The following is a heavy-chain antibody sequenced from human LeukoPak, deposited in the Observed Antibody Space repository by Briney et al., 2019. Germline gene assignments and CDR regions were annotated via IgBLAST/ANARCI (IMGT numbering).Heavy chain of an antibody. CDR3: ARVMGYIAAAGGAAFDI. V-gene: IGHV1-69*04. CDR1: GGTFSSYA. D-gene: IGHD6-13*01. CDR2: IIPTLGIA. Sequence: ASVKVSCKASGGTFSSYAISWVRQAPGQGLEWMGRIIPTLGIANYAQKFQGRVTITADKSTSTAYMELSSLRSEDTAVYYCARVMGYIAAAGGAAFDIWGQGTMVTVSS. J-gene: IGHJ3*02.